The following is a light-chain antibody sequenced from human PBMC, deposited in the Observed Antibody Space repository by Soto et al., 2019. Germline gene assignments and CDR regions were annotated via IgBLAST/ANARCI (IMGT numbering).Light chain of an antibody. V-gene: IGKV3-20*01. J-gene: IGKJ1*01. CDR1: QSVSSNS. CDR2: LAS. CDR3: QQYGSSPRT. Sequence: EIVLTQSPGTLSLSPGDRATLSCRASQSVSSNSLAWYQQKPGQAPRLLIYLASIRSTGIPDRFSGSGSVTDFTPTINRLEPEDFAVYYCQQYGSSPRTFGQGTKVEVK.